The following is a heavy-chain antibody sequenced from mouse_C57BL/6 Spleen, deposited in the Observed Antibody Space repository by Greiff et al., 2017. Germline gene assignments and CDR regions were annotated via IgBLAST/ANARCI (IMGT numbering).Heavy chain of an antibody. V-gene: IGHV5-17*01. J-gene: IGHJ3*01. D-gene: IGHD2-1*01. CDR2: ISSGSSTI. CDR1: GFTFSDYG. CDR3: AGGNYWFAY. Sequence: EVHLVESGGGLVKPGGSLKLSCAASGFTFSDYGMHWVRQAPEKGLEWVAYISSGSSTIYYADTGKGRFTSTRDNAKKTLFLQMTSLRSEDTAMYYCAGGNYWFAYWGQGTLVTVSA.